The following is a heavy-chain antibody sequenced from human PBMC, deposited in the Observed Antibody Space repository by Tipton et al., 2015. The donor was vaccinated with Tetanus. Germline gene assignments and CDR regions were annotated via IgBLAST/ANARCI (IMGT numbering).Heavy chain of an antibody. CDR3: ARANNEFPKKGPFDS. V-gene: IGHV4-4*01. CDR2: VVVGDS. CDR1: GGSISGPNW. J-gene: IGHJ4*02. Sequence: TLSLTCAVTGGSISGPNWWSWVRQIPGKGLEWIGEVVVGDSNYNPSLKSRVTISLDKSKNEISLRLRSVTAADTALYFCARANNEFPKKGPFDSWGQGSLVIVSS. D-gene: IGHD1-1*01.